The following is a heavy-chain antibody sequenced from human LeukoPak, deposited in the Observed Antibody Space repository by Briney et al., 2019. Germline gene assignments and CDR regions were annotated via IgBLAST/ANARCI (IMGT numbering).Heavy chain of an antibody. D-gene: IGHD4-23*01. CDR2: IYTSGST. CDR3: ARNAAIGGKAFYFDY. V-gene: IGHV4-61*02. J-gene: IGHJ4*02. CDR1: GGSISSGSYY. Sequence: SETLSLTCAVYGGSISSGSYYWSWIRQPAGKGLEWIGRIYTSGSTNYNSSLKSRVTISVDTSKNQFSLKLSSVTAADTAVYYCARNAAIGGKAFYFDYWGQGTLVTVSS.